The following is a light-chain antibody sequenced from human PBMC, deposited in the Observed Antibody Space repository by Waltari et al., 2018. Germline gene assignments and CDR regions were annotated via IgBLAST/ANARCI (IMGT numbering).Light chain of an antibody. Sequence: EIVMTQSPATLSVSPGERATLSCRASQRFSSNLAWYQQKPGQAPRLLIYGASTRATGIPARFSGSGSGTEFTLTISSMQSEDFAVYYCQQYNNWPLWTFGQGTKVEIK. CDR3: QQYNNWPLWT. J-gene: IGKJ1*01. V-gene: IGKV3-15*01. CDR2: GAS. CDR1: QRFSSN.